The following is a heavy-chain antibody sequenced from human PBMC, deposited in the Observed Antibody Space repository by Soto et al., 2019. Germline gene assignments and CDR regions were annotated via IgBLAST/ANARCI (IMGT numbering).Heavy chain of an antibody. D-gene: IGHD3-10*01. Sequence: TSETLSLTCTVSGGSISSGGYHWSWIRQHTGKGLEWIGYINYSGSTNYNPSLKSRVTISVDTSKNQFSLKLSSVTAADTAVYYCARDRPRYYYGSGSLYYYGMDVWGQGTTVTVSS. V-gene: IGHV4-31*03. J-gene: IGHJ6*02. CDR1: GGSISSGGYH. CDR3: ARDRPRYYYGSGSLYYYGMDV. CDR2: INYSGST.